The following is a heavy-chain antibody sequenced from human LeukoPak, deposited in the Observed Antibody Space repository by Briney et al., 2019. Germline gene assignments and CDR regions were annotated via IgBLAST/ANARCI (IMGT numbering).Heavy chain of an antibody. CDR1: GFTFTSYS. CDR3: VGGRGADY. Sequence: GGSLRLFCAASGFTFTSYSMNWVRQAPGKGLEWVSSISSGSSYIYYADSVKGRFTVSRDNAKNSLYLQMNCLRAEDTAVYYCVGGRGADYWGQGTLVTVPS. CDR2: ISSGSSYI. D-gene: IGHD1-1*01. J-gene: IGHJ4*02. V-gene: IGHV3-21*01.